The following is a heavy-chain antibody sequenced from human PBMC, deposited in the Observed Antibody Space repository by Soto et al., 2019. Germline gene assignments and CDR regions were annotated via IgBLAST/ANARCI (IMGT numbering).Heavy chain of an antibody. V-gene: IGHV4-30-4*01. CDR2: IHYSGST. Sequence: SETLSLTCTVSGVSISSEDYYWTWIRQPPGKGLEWVGYIHYSGSTYYNASLKSRVTISIDTSKSQFSLRLNSVTAADTAVYFCASGKGVDGSHYSDFWGQGTLVTVSS. CDR1: GVSISSEDYY. CDR3: ASGKGVDGSHYSDF. J-gene: IGHJ4*02. D-gene: IGHD1-26*01.